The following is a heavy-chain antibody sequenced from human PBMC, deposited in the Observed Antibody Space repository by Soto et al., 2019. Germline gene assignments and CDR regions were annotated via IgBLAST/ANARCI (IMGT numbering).Heavy chain of an antibody. CDR3: AREENSTSGRGFDP. J-gene: IGHJ5*02. D-gene: IGHD2-2*01. V-gene: IGHV4-31*03. CDR1: GGSISSGGYY. Sequence: PSETLSLTCTVSGGSISSGGYYWSWIRQHPGKGLEWIGYIYYSGSTYYNPSLKSRVTISVDTSKNQFSLKLSSVTAADTAVYYCAREENSTSGRGFDPWGQGTLVTVSS. CDR2: IYYSGST.